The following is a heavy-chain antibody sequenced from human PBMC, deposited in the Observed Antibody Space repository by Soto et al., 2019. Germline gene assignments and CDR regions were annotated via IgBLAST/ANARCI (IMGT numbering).Heavy chain of an antibody. CDR3: ANRHPVVLAGTWVDD. V-gene: IGHV3-23*01. CDR1: GFTFSSYE. J-gene: IGHJ4*02. D-gene: IGHD6-19*01. Sequence: GGSLRLSCAASGFTFSSYEMNWVRQAPGKGLEWVSAISGSGSSTYYTDSVKGPFTISRDNSKNTLYLQMNSLRAEDTAVYYRANRHPVVLAGTWVDDWGQGTLVTVSS. CDR2: ISGSGSST.